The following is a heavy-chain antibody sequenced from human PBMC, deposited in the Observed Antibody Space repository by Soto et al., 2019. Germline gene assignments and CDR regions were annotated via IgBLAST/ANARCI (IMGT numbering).Heavy chain of an antibody. D-gene: IGHD6-6*01. Sequence: QVQLVQSGAEVKKPGASVKVSCKASGYTFTSYYMHWVRQAPGQGLEWMGIINPSGGSTSYAQKFQGRVTMTRDTSTGTVYMELSSLRSEDTAVYYCARFRFEDGRSSSGYYYYYGMDVWGQGTTVTVSS. CDR2: INPSGGST. V-gene: IGHV1-46*01. J-gene: IGHJ6*02. CDR3: ARFRFEDGRSSSGYYYYYGMDV. CDR1: GYTFTSYY.